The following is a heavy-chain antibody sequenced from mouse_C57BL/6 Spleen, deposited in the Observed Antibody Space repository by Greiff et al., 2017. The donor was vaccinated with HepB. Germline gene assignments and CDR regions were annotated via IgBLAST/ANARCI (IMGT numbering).Heavy chain of an antibody. V-gene: IGHV1-7*01. CDR3: ARSYYSNYNYFDY. CDR2: INPSSGYT. CDR1: GYTFTSYW. Sequence: VQLQQSGAALAKPGASVKLSCKASGYTFTSYWMHWVKQRPGQGLEWIGYINPSSGYTKYNQKFKDKATLTADKSSSTAYMQLSSLTYEDSAVYYCARSYYSNYNYFDYWGQGTTLTVSS. D-gene: IGHD2-5*01. J-gene: IGHJ2*01.